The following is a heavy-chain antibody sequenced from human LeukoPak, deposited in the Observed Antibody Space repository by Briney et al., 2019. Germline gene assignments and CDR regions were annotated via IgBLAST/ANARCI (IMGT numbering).Heavy chain of an antibody. V-gene: IGHV4-39*01. J-gene: IGHJ5*02. CDR3: ARGHVLRYFDWSSSRGWFDP. Sequence: SETLSLTCTVSGGSISSSSYYWGWIRQPPGKGLEWIGSIYYSGSTYYNPSLKSRVTISVDTSKNQFSLKLSSVTAADTAVYYCARGHVLRYFDWSSSRGWFDPWGQGTLVTVSS. CDR2: IYYSGST. D-gene: IGHD3-9*01. CDR1: GGSISSSSYY.